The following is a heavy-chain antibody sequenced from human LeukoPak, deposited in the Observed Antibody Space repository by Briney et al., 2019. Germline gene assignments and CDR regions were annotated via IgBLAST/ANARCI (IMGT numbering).Heavy chain of an antibody. Sequence: PGGSLRLSCAASGFTFSSYAMSWVRQAPGKGLEWFSVISGSGGSTYYADSVKGRFTISRDNSKNMLYLQMNSLRAEDTAVYYCAKSGITAAAPPRGDYWGQGTLVTVSS. CDR1: GFTFSSYA. CDR3: AKSGITAAAPPRGDY. V-gene: IGHV3-23*01. CDR2: ISGSGGST. D-gene: IGHD6-13*01. J-gene: IGHJ4*02.